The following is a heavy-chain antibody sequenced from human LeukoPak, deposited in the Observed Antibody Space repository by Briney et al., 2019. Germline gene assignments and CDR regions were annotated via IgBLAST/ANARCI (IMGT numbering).Heavy chain of an antibody. Sequence: SETLSLTCTVSGGSISGYYWSWIRQPPGKGLEWIGYIYYSGSTNYNPSLKSRVTISVDTSKNQFSLKLSSVTAADTAVYYCARYTADLEYYFDYWGQGTLVTVSS. CDR2: IYYSGST. D-gene: IGHD5-18*01. V-gene: IGHV4-59*01. CDR1: GGSISGYY. J-gene: IGHJ4*02. CDR3: ARYTADLEYYFDY.